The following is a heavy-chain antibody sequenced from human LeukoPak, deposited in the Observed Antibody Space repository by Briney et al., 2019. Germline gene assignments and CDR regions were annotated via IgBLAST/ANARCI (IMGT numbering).Heavy chain of an antibody. CDR3: ARVLRSYYYDSSGYFRRNYFDY. CDR2: IYTSGST. V-gene: IGHV4-61*02. CDR1: GGSISSGSYY. J-gene: IGHJ4*02. D-gene: IGHD3-22*01. Sequence: SETLSLTCTVSGGSISSGSYYWSWIRQPTGKRLEWIGRIYTSGSTNYNPSLKSRVTISVDTSKNQFSLKLSSVTAADTAVYYCARVLRSYYYDSSGYFRRNYFDYWGQGTLVTVSS.